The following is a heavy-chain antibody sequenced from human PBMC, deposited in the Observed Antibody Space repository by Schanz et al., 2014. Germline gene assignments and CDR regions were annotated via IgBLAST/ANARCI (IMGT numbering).Heavy chain of an antibody. CDR3: VSQTGSPNY. V-gene: IGHV3-21*02. D-gene: IGHD6-13*01. Sequence: EVKLLESGGGLVKPGGSLRLSCGVSGFTASSHSMNWVRQAPGKGLEWVSSISSRSSHIYYADSVKGRFTVSRDNAKNSVYLQMNGLRVEDTAVYYCVSQTGSPNYWGQGTLVTVSS. J-gene: IGHJ4*02. CDR2: ISSRSSHI. CDR1: GFTASSHS.